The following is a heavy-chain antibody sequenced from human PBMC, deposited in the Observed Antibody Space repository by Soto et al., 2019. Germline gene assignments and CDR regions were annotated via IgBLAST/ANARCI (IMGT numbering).Heavy chain of an antibody. Sequence: EVQLVGSGGGLVKPGGSLRLSCAGSGFTFSNAWMNWVRQAPGEGLEWVGRIKSKTDGGTTDYAAPVKGRFTISRDDSKNTLYLQMNSLKTEDTAVYYCTTELGYCISTSCYSFDYWGQGTLVTVSS. CDR2: IKSKTDGGTT. J-gene: IGHJ4*02. V-gene: IGHV3-15*07. CDR1: GFTFSNAW. D-gene: IGHD2-2*01. CDR3: TTELGYCISTSCYSFDY.